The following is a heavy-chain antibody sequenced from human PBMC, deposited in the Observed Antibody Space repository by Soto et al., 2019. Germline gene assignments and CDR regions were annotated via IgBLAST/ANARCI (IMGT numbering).Heavy chain of an antibody. J-gene: IGHJ4*02. Sequence: KESGPTLVKPTQTLSLTCTVSGVSISSGGHYWSWVRQTPGKGLEWVGYIQVSGDTFYNPSLEGRVSMSVDTSKNQFSLDLTSVTAADTAVYYCLRDTSWSRPYWGQGTLVTVSS. D-gene: IGHD2-15*01. CDR2: IQVSGDT. CDR3: LRDTSWSRPY. CDR1: GVSISSGGHY. V-gene: IGHV4-30-4*01.